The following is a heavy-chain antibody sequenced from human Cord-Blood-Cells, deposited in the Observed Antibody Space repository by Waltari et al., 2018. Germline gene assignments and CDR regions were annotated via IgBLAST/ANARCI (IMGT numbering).Heavy chain of an antibody. D-gene: IGHD6-13*01. J-gene: IGHJ4*02. Sequence: EVQLLESGGGLVQPGGSLRLSCAASGFTFSSYDMSWVRQAPGKGLEWVSAISGSGGSTYYADSVKGRFTISRDNSKNTLYLQMNSLRAEDTVVYYCANSRAAGIFDYWGQGTLVTVSS. CDR3: ANSRAAGIFDY. CDR1: GFTFSSYD. V-gene: IGHV3-23*01. CDR2: ISGSGGST.